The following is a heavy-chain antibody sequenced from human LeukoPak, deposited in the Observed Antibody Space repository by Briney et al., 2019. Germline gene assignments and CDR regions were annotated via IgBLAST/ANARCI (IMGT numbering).Heavy chain of an antibody. CDR1: GGSISNYY. CDR2: IYTSGNT. J-gene: IGHJ4*02. CDR3: ARAGRYDSSGMGIFEY. V-gene: IGHV4-4*07. Sequence: PSETLSLTCTVSGGSISNYYWSWIRQPAGKGLEWIGCIYTSGNTNYNPSLKSRVTISVDKSKNQFSPKLSSVTAADTAVYYCARAGRYDSSGMGIFEYWGQGTLVTVSS. D-gene: IGHD3-22*01.